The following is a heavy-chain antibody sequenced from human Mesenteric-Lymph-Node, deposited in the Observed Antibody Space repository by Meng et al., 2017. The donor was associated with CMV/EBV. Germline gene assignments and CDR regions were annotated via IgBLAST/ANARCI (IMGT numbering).Heavy chain of an antibody. V-gene: IGHV4-39*01. CDR2: VHYTGST. CDR3: ARPFPSWQSPRLDPFGA. J-gene: IGHJ5*02. Sequence: LPLRESAPGQVKPSETLSLTCTVSGDSISSFYYWGWIRQPPGRGLEWIGSVHYTGSTYYSPSLKSRVTVSVDTSKNQFSLRLTSVTAADTAVYYCARPFPSWQSPRLDPFGAWGQGTLVTVSS. D-gene: IGHD6-19*01. CDR1: GDSISSFYY.